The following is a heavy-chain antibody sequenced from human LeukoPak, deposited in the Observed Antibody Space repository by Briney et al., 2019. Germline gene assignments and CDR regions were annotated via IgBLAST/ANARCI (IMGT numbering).Heavy chain of an antibody. CDR2: IRDDGSNK. V-gene: IGHV3-30*02. J-gene: IGHJ4*02. CDR3: AKDRILGIAAAGTSLDY. CDR1: GFTFSDYG. D-gene: IGHD6-13*01. Sequence: GGSLRLSCAASGFTFSDYGMHWVRQAPGKGLEGVAFIRDDGSNKYYADSVKRRFTISRDNSKNTGYLQMNSLSAEDTAVYYCAKDRILGIAAAGTSLDYWGQGTLVTVSS.